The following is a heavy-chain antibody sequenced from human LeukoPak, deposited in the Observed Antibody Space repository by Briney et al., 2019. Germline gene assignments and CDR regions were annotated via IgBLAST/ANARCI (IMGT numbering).Heavy chain of an antibody. D-gene: IGHD3-16*01. V-gene: IGHV3-7*03. Sequence: GGSLRLSCAASGFTFNMYGMNWARQAPGKGLEWVASINHNGNVNYYVDSVKGRFTISRDNAKNSLYLQMSNLRAEDTAVYFCARGGGLDVWGQGATVTVSS. CDR1: GFTFNMYG. CDR2: INHNGNVN. J-gene: IGHJ6*02. CDR3: ARGGGLDV.